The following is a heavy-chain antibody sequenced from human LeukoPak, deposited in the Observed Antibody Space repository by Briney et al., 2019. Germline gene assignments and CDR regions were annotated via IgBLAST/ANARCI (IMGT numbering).Heavy chain of an antibody. CDR2: ISGRGDST. Sequence: QSGGSLRLSCAASGFTFYTYAMSWVRQAPGKGLEWVSAISGRGDSTNYADSVKGRFTISRDNSKNTLYLQMNSLGAEDTAVYYCAKGGNTRVLDYYYYMDVWGKGTTVTVSS. V-gene: IGHV3-23*01. CDR1: GFTFYTYA. J-gene: IGHJ6*03. CDR3: AKGGNTRVLDYYYYMDV. D-gene: IGHD2-2*02.